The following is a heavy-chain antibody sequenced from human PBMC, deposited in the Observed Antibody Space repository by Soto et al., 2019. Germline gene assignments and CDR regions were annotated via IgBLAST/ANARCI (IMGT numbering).Heavy chain of an antibody. CDR2: INPSTGDT. CDR3: ARDFGEVSTTWVGDLEF. D-gene: IGHD3-3*01. CDR1: GYNLITHY. Sequence: ASVKVSCKASGYNLITHYMNWVRQAPGQGPEWMGVINPSTGDTSYAQKFQGRVTVARDTYTSTVYMELSNLRYDDTAVYFCARDFGEVSTTWVGDLEFWGQGTTVTVSS. J-gene: IGHJ4*02. V-gene: IGHV1-46*01.